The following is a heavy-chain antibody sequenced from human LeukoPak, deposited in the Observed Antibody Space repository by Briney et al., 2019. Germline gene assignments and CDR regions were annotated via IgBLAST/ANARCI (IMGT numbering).Heavy chain of an antibody. CDR3: ARNNGMDV. J-gene: IGHJ6*02. CDR1: GFTFSTYT. V-gene: IGHV3-48*04. CDR2: ISSSSGTI. Sequence: GGSLRLSCAASGFTFSTYTMNWVRQAPGKGLEWVSHISSSSGTIYYADSVKGRFTISKDNAKNSLYLQMNSLRAEDTALYHCARNNGMDVWGQGTTVIVSS.